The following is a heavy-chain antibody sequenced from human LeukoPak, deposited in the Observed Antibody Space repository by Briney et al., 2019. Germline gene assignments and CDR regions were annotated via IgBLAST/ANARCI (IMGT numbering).Heavy chain of an antibody. CDR1: GGTFSSYA. CDR3: ASLGGRYYDSSGYPADI. J-gene: IGHJ3*02. D-gene: IGHD3-22*01. Sequence: GASVKVSCKASGGTFSSYAISWVRQAPGQGLEWMGRIIPILGIANYAQKFRGRVTITADKSTSTAYMELSSLRSEDTAVYYCASLGGRYYDSSGYPADIWGQGTMVTVSS. CDR2: IIPILGIA. V-gene: IGHV1-69*04.